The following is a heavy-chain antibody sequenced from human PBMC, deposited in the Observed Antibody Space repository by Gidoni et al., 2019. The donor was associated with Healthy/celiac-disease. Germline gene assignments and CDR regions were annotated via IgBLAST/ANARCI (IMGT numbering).Heavy chain of an antibody. Sequence: QVQLVQSGAEVKKPGASVTVPCKPSGYTFTSNYMHWVRQAPGQELEWMGIINPSGGSTSYAQKFQGRVTMTRDTPTSTVYMELSSLRSEDTAVYYCASGLKLLPYQDYYYYGMDVWGQGTTVTVSS. D-gene: IGHD2-2*02. CDR2: INPSGGST. CDR1: GYTFTSNY. V-gene: IGHV1-46*01. J-gene: IGHJ6*02. CDR3: ASGLKLLPYQDYYYYGMDV.